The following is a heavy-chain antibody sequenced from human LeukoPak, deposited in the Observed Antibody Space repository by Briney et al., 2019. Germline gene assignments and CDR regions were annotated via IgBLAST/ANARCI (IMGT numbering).Heavy chain of an antibody. CDR2: IYHTGSA. Sequence: SETLSLTCSVSGYSFTSGHYWGWIRQPPGKGLEWIANIYHTGSAHYNPSLKSRVTISVDTSTNQFSLKLSSVTAADTAVYYCARYCTSSTCILRGFDYWGQGTLVTVSS. D-gene: IGHD2-2*01. CDR1: GYSFTSGHY. J-gene: IGHJ4*02. V-gene: IGHV4-38-2*01. CDR3: ARYCTSSTCILRGFDY.